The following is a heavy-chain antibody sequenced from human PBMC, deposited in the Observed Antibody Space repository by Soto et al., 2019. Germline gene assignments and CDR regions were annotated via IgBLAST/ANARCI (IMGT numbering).Heavy chain of an antibody. Sequence: GGSLRLSCAASGFTFSSYGMHWVRQAPGKGLEWVAVIWYDGSNKYYADSVKGRFTISRDNSKNTLYLQMNSLRAEDTAVYYCARSVGATTPDFYDAFDIWGQGTMVTVSS. CDR2: IWYDGSNK. D-gene: IGHD1-26*01. V-gene: IGHV3-33*01. CDR3: ARSVGATTPDFYDAFDI. J-gene: IGHJ3*02. CDR1: GFTFSSYG.